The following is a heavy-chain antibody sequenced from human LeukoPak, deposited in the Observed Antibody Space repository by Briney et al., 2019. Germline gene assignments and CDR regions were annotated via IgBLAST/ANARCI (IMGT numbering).Heavy chain of an antibody. CDR2: ISYDGNAK. D-gene: IGHD6-13*01. J-gene: IGHJ4*02. CDR3: AKEKVFTSTSWTTIEY. Sequence: GRSLRLSCAASGFTLSSYGMHWVRQAPGKGLEWVAVISYDGNAKHYADSVKGRFTISRDNSKNTLYLQMNSLRSEDTAVYYCAKEKVFTSTSWTTIEYWAQGTLVTVSS. CDR1: GFTLSSYG. V-gene: IGHV3-30*18.